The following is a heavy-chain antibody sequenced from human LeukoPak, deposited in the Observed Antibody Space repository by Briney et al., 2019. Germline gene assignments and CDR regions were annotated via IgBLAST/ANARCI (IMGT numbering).Heavy chain of an antibody. CDR1: GFTVSSNY. CDR3: ARDYGDYYFDY. V-gene: IGHV3-53*01. D-gene: IGHD4-17*01. J-gene: IGHJ4*02. CDR2: IYSGGST. Sequence: GGSLRLSCAASGFTVSSNYLTWVRQAPGKGLEWVSVIYSGGSTYYADSVKGRFTISRDNSKNTLYLQMNSLRAEDTAVYYCARDYGDYYFDYWGQGTLVTVSS.